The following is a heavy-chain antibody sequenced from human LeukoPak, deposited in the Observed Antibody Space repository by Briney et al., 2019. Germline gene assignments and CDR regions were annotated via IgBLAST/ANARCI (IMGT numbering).Heavy chain of an antibody. D-gene: IGHD3-16*02. CDR1: GYTFTSYG. J-gene: IGHJ5*02. Sequence: ASVKVSCKASGYTFTSYGISWVRQAPGQGLEWMGWISAYNGNTNYAQKLQGRVTMTTDTSTSTAYMELRSLRSDDTAVYYCARDNRGSRNYDYVWGSYRINWFDPWGQGTLVTVSS. CDR2: ISAYNGNT. V-gene: IGHV1-18*01. CDR3: ARDNRGSRNYDYVWGSYRINWFDP.